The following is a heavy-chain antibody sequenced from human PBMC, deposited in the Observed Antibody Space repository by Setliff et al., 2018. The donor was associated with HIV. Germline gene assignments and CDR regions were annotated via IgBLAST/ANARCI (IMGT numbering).Heavy chain of an antibody. V-gene: IGHV3-23*01. D-gene: IGHD2-15*01. CDR2: ISGGGGST. CDR1: GFTFSYYA. CDR3: ARVPAAIDY. J-gene: IGHJ4*02. Sequence: GGSLRLSCAASGFTFSYYAMSWVRQAPGKGLEWVSAISGGGGSTYYADSVKGRFTISRDNSKNSLYLQMNSLRAEDTAVYYCARVPAAIDYWGQGTLVTVSS.